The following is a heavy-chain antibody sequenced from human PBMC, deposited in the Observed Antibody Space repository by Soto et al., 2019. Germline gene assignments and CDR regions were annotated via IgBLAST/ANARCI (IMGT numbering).Heavy chain of an antibody. D-gene: IGHD2-15*01. J-gene: IGHJ4*02. V-gene: IGHV3-13*04. CDR1: GFTFSSYD. CDR2: IGTAGDT. Sequence: EVQLVESGGGLVQPGGSLRLSCAASGFTFSSYDMHWVRHAPGKGLEWVSGIGTAGDTYYPGSVKGRFTISRENAKNSLYLQMNSLRAGDTAVYYCARSHCSGGCCSLSYWGQGTLVTVSS. CDR3: ARSHCSGGCCSLSY.